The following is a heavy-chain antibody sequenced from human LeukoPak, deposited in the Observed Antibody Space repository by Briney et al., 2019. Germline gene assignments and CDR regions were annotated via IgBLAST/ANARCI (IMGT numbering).Heavy chain of an antibody. CDR2: IRPDGSED. J-gene: IGHJ4*02. Sequence: AQSLTLACVASGFTFSSDWMSWVRHAQGDGLGWEASIRPDGSEDNNMNSVKGPFTISRDNADNSLYLQMCSLRAEDTAVYFCARLMGGVITYDYWGQGTLVTVSS. CDR3: ARLMGGVITYDY. D-gene: IGHD2-8*01. CDR1: GFTFSSDW. V-gene: IGHV3-7*01.